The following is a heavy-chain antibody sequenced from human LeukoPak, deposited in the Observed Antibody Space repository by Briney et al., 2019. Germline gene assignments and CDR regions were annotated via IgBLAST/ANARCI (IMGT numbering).Heavy chain of an antibody. CDR2: MNPNSGNT. CDR3: ARDDYYYDTSDYDFYFDY. D-gene: IGHD3-22*01. Sequence: GASVKVSCKASGYTFTSYDINWVRQATGQGLEWMGWMNPNSGNTGYAQKFQGRVTMTRDTSISTAYMELSRLTSDDTAVYYCARDDYYYDTSDYDFYFDYWGQGTLVTVSS. J-gene: IGHJ4*02. V-gene: IGHV1-8*02. CDR1: GYTFTSYD.